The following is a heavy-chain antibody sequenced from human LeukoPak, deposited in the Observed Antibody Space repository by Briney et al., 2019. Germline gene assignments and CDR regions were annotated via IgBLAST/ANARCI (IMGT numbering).Heavy chain of an antibody. V-gene: IGHV3-21*01. CDR2: ISSSSSYI. CDR3: ARDQSTPKYYYYYMDV. Sequence: PGGSLRLSCAASGFTFSTYSMNWVRQAPGKGLEWVSSISSSSSYIYYADSVKGRFSISRDNAKNSLYLQMNSLRVEDTAVYYCARDQSTPKYYYYYMDVWGKGTTVTVSS. J-gene: IGHJ6*03. CDR1: GFTFSTYS.